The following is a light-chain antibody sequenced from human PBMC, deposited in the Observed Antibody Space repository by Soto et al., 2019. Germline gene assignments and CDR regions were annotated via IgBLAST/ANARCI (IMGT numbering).Light chain of an antibody. Sequence: VLTQPRSVSGAPGQRVTISCTGSSSNIGAGYDVHWYQQLPGTAPKILIFGNSNRASGVPHRFSGSKSGTSPSPAITGLPAEDEADYDSQSYDRSPSGGVFGTGTKVTVL. CDR2: GNS. CDR3: QSYDRSPSGGV. J-gene: IGLJ1*01. V-gene: IGLV1-40*01. CDR1: SSNIGAGYD.